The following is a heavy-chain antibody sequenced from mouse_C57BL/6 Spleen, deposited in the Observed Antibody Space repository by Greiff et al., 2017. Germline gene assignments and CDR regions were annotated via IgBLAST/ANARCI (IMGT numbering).Heavy chain of an antibody. CDR3: ARLAGDEGAGFAY. Sequence: EVKLMESGGDLVKPGGSLKLSCAASGFTFSSYGMSWVRQTPDKRLEWVATISSGGSYTYYPDSVKGRFTISRDNAKNTLYLQMSSLKSEDTAMYYCARLAGDEGAGFAYWGQGTLVTVSA. CDR2: ISSGGSYT. J-gene: IGHJ3*01. CDR1: GFTFSSYG. V-gene: IGHV5-6*01. D-gene: IGHD3-3*01.